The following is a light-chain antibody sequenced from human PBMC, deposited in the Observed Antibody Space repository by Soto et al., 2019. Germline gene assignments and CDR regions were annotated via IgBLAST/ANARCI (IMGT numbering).Light chain of an antibody. CDR1: QSVTTQ. CDR3: QQYGGSTQT. Sequence: IVLTQSPGTLSLSPGERATLSCRASQSVTTQLAWYQQKPGQAPRLIIHGASSRATGVPDRITGSGSGTDFTLSISRLEPEDFAVYYCQQYGGSTQTFGQGTKVDIK. CDR2: GAS. J-gene: IGKJ1*01. V-gene: IGKV3-20*01.